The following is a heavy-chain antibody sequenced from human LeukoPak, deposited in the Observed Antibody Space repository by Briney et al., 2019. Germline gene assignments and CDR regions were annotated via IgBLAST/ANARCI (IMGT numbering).Heavy chain of an antibody. Sequence: ASVKVSCKASGYTFTGPYIHWIRQAPGQGLEWMGWINPNSGSTKYAQKFRGRVTMTRDTSINTAYMELSRLRCDDTAVYYCARVEYCIKGVCVNFDYWGQGTLVTVST. CDR1: GYTFTGPY. CDR2: INPNSGST. CDR3: ARVEYCIKGVCVNFDY. J-gene: IGHJ4*02. D-gene: IGHD2-8*01. V-gene: IGHV1-2*02.